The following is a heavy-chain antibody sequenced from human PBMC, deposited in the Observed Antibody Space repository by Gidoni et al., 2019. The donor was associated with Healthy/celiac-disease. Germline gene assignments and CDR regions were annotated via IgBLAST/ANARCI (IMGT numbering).Heavy chain of an antibody. CDR3: AKDPSHYPWGAFDI. J-gene: IGHJ3*02. Sequence: EVQLLESGGGLVQPGGSLRHACAASGFTVSSYAMSWVRQAPGKGVVLVSAMSWSGGSTDYADSVKGRFTISRDNSKNTLYLQMNSLSAEDTAVYYCAKDPSHYPWGAFDIWGQGTMVTVSS. CDR1: GFTVSSYA. D-gene: IGHD7-27*01. V-gene: IGHV3-23*01. CDR2: MSWSGGST.